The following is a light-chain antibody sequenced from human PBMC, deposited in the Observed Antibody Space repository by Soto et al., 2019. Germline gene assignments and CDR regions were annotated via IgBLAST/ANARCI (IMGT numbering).Light chain of an antibody. CDR1: QSLSSN. V-gene: IGKV3-15*01. J-gene: IGKJ5*01. CDR3: QQYNKWPYT. Sequence: EIVMTQSPATLSVSPGERVTLSCRASQSLSSNLAWYQQKPGQAPRLLIYGASTRATDIPARFSGSGSGTEFTLTISSLQSEDFAVYYCQQYNKWPYTFGQGTRLEIK. CDR2: GAS.